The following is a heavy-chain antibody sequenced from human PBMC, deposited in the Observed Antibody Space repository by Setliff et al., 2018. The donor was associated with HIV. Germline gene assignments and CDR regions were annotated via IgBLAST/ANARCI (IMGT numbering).Heavy chain of an antibody. CDR2: INPGIGDT. Sequence: ASVKVSCKASGYTFAAYYIHWLRQAPGQGLEWMGWINPGIGDTNYAQKFQGRVTMTSDTSTRTVYMELSSLTSDDTAVYFCARVLSVTMIRGAHGYWGQGTLVTVSS. V-gene: IGHV1-2*02. CDR1: GYTFAAYY. J-gene: IGHJ4*02. CDR3: ARVLSVTMIRGAHGY. D-gene: IGHD3-10*01.